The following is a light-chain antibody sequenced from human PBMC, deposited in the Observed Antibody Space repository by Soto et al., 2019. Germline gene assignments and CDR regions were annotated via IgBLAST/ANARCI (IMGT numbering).Light chain of an antibody. CDR2: ENN. CDR3: QTYDSSLSGYV. V-gene: IGLV1-40*01. CDR1: SSNIGAGYE. Sequence: QSVLTQPPSVSEAPGQRVTTSCTGSSSNIGAGYEAHWYQQVPGTVPKLLIYENNNRPSGVPDRFSGSKSGTSASLAITGLQAEDEAEYYCQTYDSSLSGYVFGTGTKVTVL. J-gene: IGLJ1*01.